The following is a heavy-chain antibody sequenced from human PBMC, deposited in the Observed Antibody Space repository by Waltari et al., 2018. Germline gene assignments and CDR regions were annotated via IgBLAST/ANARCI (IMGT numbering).Heavy chain of an antibody. Sequence: QVRLVQSGAEVKKPGSSVKVSCKAFGGSFSSYSINWLRPAPGQGLEWMGGIIPVFGTANYAQKFQDRLAITADESTSTAYMELSSLRSEDTAAYYCTTSSYCGTTTCYQYYGMDVWGQGTTVTVSS. V-gene: IGHV1-69*01. CDR1: GGSFSSYS. J-gene: IGHJ6*02. CDR2: IIPVFGTA. D-gene: IGHD2-2*01. CDR3: TTSSYCGTTTCYQYYGMDV.